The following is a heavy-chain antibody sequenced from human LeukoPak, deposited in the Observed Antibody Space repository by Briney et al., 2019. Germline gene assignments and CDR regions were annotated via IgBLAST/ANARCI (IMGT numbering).Heavy chain of an antibody. CDR1: GFTFSSYG. CDR3: AKDQGG. J-gene: IGHJ4*02. Sequence: GRSLRLSCAASGFTFSSYGMHWVRQAPGKGLEWVAVISYDGSNKYYADSVKGRFTISRDNSKNTLYLQMNSLRAEDTAVYYCAKDQGGWGQGTLVTVSS. V-gene: IGHV3-30*18. D-gene: IGHD2-15*01. CDR2: ISYDGSNK.